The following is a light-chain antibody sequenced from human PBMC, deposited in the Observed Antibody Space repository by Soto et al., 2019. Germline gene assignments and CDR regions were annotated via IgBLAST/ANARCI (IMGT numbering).Light chain of an antibody. V-gene: IGKV2-30*01. CDR3: RQGTHWPIT. Sequence: DIGITHSPHTLRVASGGAALMFCGAGVWLVYSDGNTYLNWFQQRPGQSPRRLIYKVSNRDSGVPDRFSSSGSGTDFTPKLSRVEAEDVGVYYCRQGTHWPITVAPGTQV. J-gene: IGKJ3*01. CDR2: KVS. CDR1: VWLVYSDGNTY.